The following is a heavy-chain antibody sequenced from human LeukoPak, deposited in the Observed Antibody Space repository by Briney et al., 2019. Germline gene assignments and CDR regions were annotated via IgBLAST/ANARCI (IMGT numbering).Heavy chain of an antibody. Sequence: GGSLRLSCVTSGFRFDDYGMSWVRHAPGKGLEWVSGINWNGDSTGYGDSVKGRFTISRDNAKNSLYLQMNSLRAEDTALYYCARADILTGYYRDAFDLWGQGTMVTVSS. J-gene: IGHJ3*01. D-gene: IGHD3-9*01. CDR3: ARADILTGYYRDAFDL. CDR2: INWNGDST. V-gene: IGHV3-20*04. CDR1: GFRFDDYG.